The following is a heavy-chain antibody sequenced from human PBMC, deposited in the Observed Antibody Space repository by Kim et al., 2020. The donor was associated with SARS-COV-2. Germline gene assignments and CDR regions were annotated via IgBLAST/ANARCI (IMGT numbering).Heavy chain of an antibody. V-gene: IGHV3-23*01. CDR3: AKRYSGYCLQS. D-gene: IGHD3-22*01. J-gene: IGHJ5*02. CDR1: GFTFSSFG. Sequence: GGSLRLSCVASGFTFSSFGMSWVRQAPGKGLEWVSGVSGSGDNTYYADSVKGRFTISRDNSKNTLYLEMNSLRSEDTAVYYCAKRYSGYCLQSWGQGTLVIVSS. CDR2: VSGSGDNT.